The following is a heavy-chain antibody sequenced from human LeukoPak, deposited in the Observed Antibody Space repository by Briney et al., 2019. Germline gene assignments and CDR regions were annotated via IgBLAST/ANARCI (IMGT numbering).Heavy chain of an antibody. J-gene: IGHJ4*02. CDR2: ISGSDGST. D-gene: IGHD6-13*01. CDR1: GFTFSTYG. V-gene: IGHV3-23*01. Sequence: GGSLRLSCAASGFTFSTYGMTWVRQAPGKGLEWVSHISGSDGSTNYADSVKGRFTISRDNSKNTLYLQMNSLRAEDTAVYYCATGSNWYFDYWGQGTLVTVSS. CDR3: ATGSNWYFDY.